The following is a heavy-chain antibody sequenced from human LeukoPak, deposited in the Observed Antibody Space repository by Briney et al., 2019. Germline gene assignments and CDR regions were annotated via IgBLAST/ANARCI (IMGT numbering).Heavy chain of an antibody. D-gene: IGHD6-13*01. CDR2: IIPIFGTA. V-gene: IGHV1-69*05. CDR3: ARDYRSWGIFDP. J-gene: IGHJ5*02. Sequence: SVKVSCKASGGTFSSYAISWVRQAPGQGLEWMGGIIPIFGTANYAQKLQGRVTMTTDTSTSTAYMELRSLRSDDTAVYYCARDYRSWGIFDPWGQGTLVTVSS. CDR1: GGTFSSYA.